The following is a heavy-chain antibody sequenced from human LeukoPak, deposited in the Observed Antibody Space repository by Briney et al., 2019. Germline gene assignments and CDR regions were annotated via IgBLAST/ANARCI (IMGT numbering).Heavy chain of an antibody. CDR1: GFSFNSDW. Sequence: GGSLRLSCAASGFSFNSDWMDWVRQAPGKGLEWVANIKHDESEKNYLDSVKGRFTISRDNAQNLLYLQMYGLRVEDTAVYYCTRRLDDWGQGTLVTVSS. CDR3: TRRLDD. J-gene: IGHJ4*02. D-gene: IGHD3-16*01. V-gene: IGHV3-7*01. CDR2: IKHDESEK.